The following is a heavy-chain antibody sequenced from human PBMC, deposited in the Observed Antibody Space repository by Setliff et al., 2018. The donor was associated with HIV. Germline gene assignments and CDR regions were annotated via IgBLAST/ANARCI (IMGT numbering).Heavy chain of an antibody. CDR1: GYNFTNYG. D-gene: IGHD2-8*01. CDR2: IGTHSGNT. CDR3: AREKYGDKFDY. Sequence: ASVKVSCKASGYNFTNYGIGWVRQAPGQGLEYLGWIGTHSGNTDYAQSVQGRVTMTRDTSTGTVYMDLRSLRSDDTAMYYCAREKYGDKFDYWGQGTLVTVSS. J-gene: IGHJ4*02. V-gene: IGHV1-18*01.